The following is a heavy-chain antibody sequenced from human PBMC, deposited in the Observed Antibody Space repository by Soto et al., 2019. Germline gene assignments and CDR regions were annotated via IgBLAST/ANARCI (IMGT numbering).Heavy chain of an antibody. D-gene: IGHD3-10*01. J-gene: IGHJ6*02. Sequence: DVQLLESGGHLVQPGGSLRLSCAASGVTFSSYAMSWVRQAPGKGLEWVSSVSAGGDMTYYSDSVKGRFTISRDNFNNALFLQMNSLRIEDTALYYCARGDRGGSGSPASYYYSGLDVWGQGTTVTVS. V-gene: IGHV3-23*01. CDR3: ARGDRGGSGSPASYYYSGLDV. CDR1: GVTFSSYA. CDR2: VSAGGDMT.